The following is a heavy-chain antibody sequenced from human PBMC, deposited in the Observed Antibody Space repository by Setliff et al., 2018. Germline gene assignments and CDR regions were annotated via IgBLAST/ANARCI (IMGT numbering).Heavy chain of an antibody. D-gene: IGHD3-10*01. CDR1: GDSISSGSYY. J-gene: IGHJ4*02. Sequence: SETLSLTCTVSGDSISSGSYYWNWIRQHPEKGLEWLGYIFHSGSTHYNSSLKSRITISIDTSKNHFSLELNSVTAADSAVHYCARVADGSGSFYLGFDYWGQGILVTV. CDR2: IFHSGST. CDR3: ARVADGSGSFYLGFDY. V-gene: IGHV4-31*03.